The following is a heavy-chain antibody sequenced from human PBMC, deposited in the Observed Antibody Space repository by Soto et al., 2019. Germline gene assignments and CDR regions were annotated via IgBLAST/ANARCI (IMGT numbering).Heavy chain of an antibody. CDR3: AGDLAPVDY. J-gene: IGHJ4*02. CDR2: ISAYNGNT. Sequence: QVQLVQSGAEVKKPWASVKVSCKASGYTFTSYGISWVRQAPGQGLEWMGWISAYNGNTIYAQKLQGRVTTTTDTSTSTAYMAAASPRSDDTAVDSCAGDLAPVDYWGQGTLVTVSS. CDR1: GYTFTSYG. V-gene: IGHV1-18*01.